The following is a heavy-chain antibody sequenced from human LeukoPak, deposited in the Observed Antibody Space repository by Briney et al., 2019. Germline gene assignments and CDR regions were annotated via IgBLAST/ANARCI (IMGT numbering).Heavy chain of an antibody. CDR3: ARALYYYGSGSYGATYMDV. CDR2: INPNSGGT. V-gene: IGHV1-2*02. Sequence: ASVKVSCKASGYTFTGYYMHWVRQAPGQGLEWMGWINPNSGGTNYAQKFQGRVTMTRDTSISTAYMELSRLRSDDTAVYYCARALYYYGSGSYGATYMDVWGKGTTVTVSS. D-gene: IGHD3-10*01. CDR1: GYTFTGYY. J-gene: IGHJ6*03.